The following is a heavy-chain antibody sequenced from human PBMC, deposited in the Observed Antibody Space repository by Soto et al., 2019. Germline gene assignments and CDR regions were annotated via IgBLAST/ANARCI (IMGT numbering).Heavy chain of an antibody. CDR3: ATSSGAMAASFPYYFDS. CDR1: GFRFSDHY. V-gene: IGHV3-11*01. D-gene: IGHD6-19*01. Sequence: GGSLRLSCAAAGFRFSDHYMTWIRQAPGKGLEWVSYISSGSSTIYYAHSVKGRFTISRDNAKNSLNLQMNSLRAEDTAVYYCATSSGAMAASFPYYFDSWGHGNLVTVSS. CDR2: ISSGSSTI. J-gene: IGHJ4*01.